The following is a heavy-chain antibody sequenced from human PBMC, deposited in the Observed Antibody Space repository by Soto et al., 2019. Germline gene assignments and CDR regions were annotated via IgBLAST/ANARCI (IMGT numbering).Heavy chain of an antibody. CDR3: AHTRGGGNSACFDA. CDR2: IYWDGER. D-gene: IGHD2-21*02. CDR1: GFSLTSGPAG. Sequence: QITLKESGPSLLKPTQTLTLTCTFSGFSLTSGPAGVGWIRQPPGKALEWLALIYWDGERRYSPSLKSRLTITKYTSKDQVVLTMTNMDPVDTGTYYCAHTRGGGNSACFDAWGQGTLVTVSS. J-gene: IGHJ5*02. V-gene: IGHV2-5*02.